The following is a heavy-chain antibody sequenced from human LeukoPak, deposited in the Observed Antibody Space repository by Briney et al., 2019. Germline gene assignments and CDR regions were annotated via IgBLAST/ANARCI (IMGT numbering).Heavy chain of an antibody. Sequence: ASVKVSCKASVYSFTGYYIHWLRQAPGKGLEWMGWINPYSGDTHYARKFQGRVNMTRDTSISTSYMWLSGLRSDNTAVYSCFSDDSSGNFETWGEGALVTVSS. J-gene: IGHJ5*02. D-gene: IGHD3-22*01. V-gene: IGHV1-2*02. CDR3: FSDDSSGNFET. CDR1: VYSFTGYY. CDR2: INPYSGDT.